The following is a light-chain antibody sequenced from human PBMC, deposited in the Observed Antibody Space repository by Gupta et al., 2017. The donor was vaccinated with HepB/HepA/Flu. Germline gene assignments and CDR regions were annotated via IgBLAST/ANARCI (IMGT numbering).Light chain of an antibody. CDR3: QQYNTYTWT. V-gene: IGKV1-5*03. CDR1: QSINTR. CDR2: KAS. Sequence: DIQMTQSPSTLSASVGDRVTITCRASQSINTRLAWYQQKPGKAPKLLIYKASSLQSGVPSRFSGSGSGTXFTLTVXSLQPDDFATYYCQQYNTYTWTFGXGTKVGIK. J-gene: IGKJ1*01.